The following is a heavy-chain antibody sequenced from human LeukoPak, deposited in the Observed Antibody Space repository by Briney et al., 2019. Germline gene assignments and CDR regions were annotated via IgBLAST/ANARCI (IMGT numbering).Heavy chain of an antibody. Sequence: ASVKVSCKVSGYTLTELSMHWVRQAPGKGLEWMGGFDPEDGETIYAQKFQGRVTMTKDTSTDTAYMELSSLRSEDTAVYYCATDVLRGFDPWGQGTLVTVSP. CDR2: FDPEDGET. D-gene: IGHD2-15*01. V-gene: IGHV1-24*01. J-gene: IGHJ5*02. CDR3: ATDVLRGFDP. CDR1: GYTLTELS.